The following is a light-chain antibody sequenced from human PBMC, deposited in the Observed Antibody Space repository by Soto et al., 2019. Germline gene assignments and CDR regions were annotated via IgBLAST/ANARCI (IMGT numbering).Light chain of an antibody. CDR2: GAS. J-gene: IGKJ4*01. CDR3: QQYDNLPLT. CDR1: QSIKNY. Sequence: DIQMTQSPASLSGAIVGGFTITFLASQSIKNYLNWYQHKPGAAPKLLIFGASNLESGVPSRFSGSGSGTEFTLSISSLQPEDFATYYCQQYDNLPLTFGGGTKVDIK. V-gene: IGKV1-39*01.